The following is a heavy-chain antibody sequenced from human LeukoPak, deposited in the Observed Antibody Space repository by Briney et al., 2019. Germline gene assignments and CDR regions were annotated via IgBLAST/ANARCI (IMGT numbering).Heavy chain of an antibody. J-gene: IGHJ4*02. D-gene: IGHD3-22*01. CDR1: GFSFSTYP. CDR2: ISDSGDNK. CDR3: AKDFRYDSSGYLPGRFDY. V-gene: IGHV3-23*01. Sequence: GGSLRLSCAASGFSFSTYPMSWVRQAPGKGLDWVSAISDSGDNKQYADSVKGRFTISRDNSKNTLYLQMNSLRAEDTAVYYCAKDFRYDSSGYLPGRFDYWGQGTLVTVSS.